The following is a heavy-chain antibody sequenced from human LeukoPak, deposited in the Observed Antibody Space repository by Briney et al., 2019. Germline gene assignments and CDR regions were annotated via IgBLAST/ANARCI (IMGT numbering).Heavy chain of an antibody. CDR3: ARLSSGDAFDI. CDR1: GGSISSYY. Sequence: PSKTLSLTCTVSGGSISSYYWSWIRQPPGKGLEWIGYIYYSGSTNYNPSLKSRVTISVDTSKNQFSLKLSSVTAADTAVYYCARLSSGDAFDIWGQGTMVTVSS. D-gene: IGHD5/OR15-5a*01. CDR2: IYYSGST. V-gene: IGHV4-59*01. J-gene: IGHJ3*02.